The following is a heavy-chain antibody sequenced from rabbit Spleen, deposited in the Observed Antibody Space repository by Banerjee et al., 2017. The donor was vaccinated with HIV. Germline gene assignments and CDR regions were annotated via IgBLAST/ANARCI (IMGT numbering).Heavy chain of an antibody. V-gene: IGHV1S7*01. J-gene: IGHJ4*01. Sequence: QLVESGGGLVQPGGSLKLSCKASGFSFSSSDYICWVRQAPGKGLEWIGYIVPIFGVTYYANWVNGRFTISSHNAQNTLYLQLNSLTAADTATYFCVREAGYGGYGDGNLWGPGTLVTVS. D-gene: IGHD6-1*01. CDR2: IVPIFGVT. CDR3: VREAGYGGYGDGNL. CDR1: GFSFSSSDY.